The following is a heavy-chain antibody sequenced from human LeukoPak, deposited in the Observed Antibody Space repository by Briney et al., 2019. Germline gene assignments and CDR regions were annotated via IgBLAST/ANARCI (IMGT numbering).Heavy chain of an antibody. J-gene: IGHJ4*02. Sequence: PSQTLSLTCTVSGGSISSGSYYWGWIRQPPGKGLEWIGSIYYSGSTYYNPSLKSRVTISVDTSKNQFSLKLSSVTAADTAVYYCARPLEPIAAAAFDYWGQGTLVTVSS. V-gene: IGHV4-39*01. CDR2: IYYSGST. CDR1: GGSISSGSYY. CDR3: ARPLEPIAAAAFDY. D-gene: IGHD6-13*01.